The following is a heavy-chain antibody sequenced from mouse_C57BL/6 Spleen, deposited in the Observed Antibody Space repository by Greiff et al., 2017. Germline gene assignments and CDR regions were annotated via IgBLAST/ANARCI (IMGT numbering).Heavy chain of an antibody. CDR3: ARKGTTVAWYFDV. Sequence: VHLVESGAELVRPGASVKLSCKASGYTFTDYYINWVKQRPGQGLEWIARIYPGSGNTYYNEKFKGKATLTAEKSSSTAYMQLSSLTSEDSAVYFCARKGTTVAWYFDVWGTGTTVTVSS. J-gene: IGHJ1*03. V-gene: IGHV1-76*01. CDR1: GYTFTDYY. CDR2: IYPGSGNT. D-gene: IGHD1-1*01.